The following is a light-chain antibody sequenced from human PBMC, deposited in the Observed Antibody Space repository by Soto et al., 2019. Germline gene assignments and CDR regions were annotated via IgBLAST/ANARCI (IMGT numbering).Light chain of an antibody. CDR1: SSDFGAYNY. V-gene: IGLV2-8*01. Sequence: SALTQPPSASGSPGQSVTISCTGTSSDFGAYNYVSWYQQPAGKAPNLVIYEVTKRPSGVPDRFSGSTSANAASLTVSGLQAEDEADYYCRSLASSNTWVFGGGTKVTVL. J-gene: IGLJ3*02. CDR2: EVT. CDR3: RSLASSNTWV.